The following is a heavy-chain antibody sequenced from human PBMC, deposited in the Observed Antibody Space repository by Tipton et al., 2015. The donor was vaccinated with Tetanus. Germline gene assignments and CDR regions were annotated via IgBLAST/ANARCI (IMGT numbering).Heavy chain of an antibody. CDR3: VRGGGLGAYSFGFEY. D-gene: IGHD5-12*01. CDR2: IYYTGAT. Sequence: TLSLTCTVSGASITTYHWSWLRQTPGRGLEWIGHIYYTGATSYNSSLQSRVTLSIDTSKNQFSLKMTSVTAADTAVYYCVRGGGLGAYSFGFEYWGQGALVTVSS. V-gene: IGHV4-59*01. J-gene: IGHJ4*02. CDR1: GASITTYH.